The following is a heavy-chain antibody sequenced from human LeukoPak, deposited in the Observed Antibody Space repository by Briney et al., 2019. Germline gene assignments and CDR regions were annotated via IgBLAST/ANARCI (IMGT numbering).Heavy chain of an antibody. CDR2: IKWDGGRT. CDR3: ARGTMFPYYFDY. D-gene: IGHD3-10*02. CDR1: GFTFDDHG. Sequence: GGSLRLSCAASGFTFDDHGMSWVRQAPGKGLEWVSGIKWDGGRTGYADSVKGRFTISRDNAKNSVYLQMNSLRAEDTALYYCARGTMFPYYFDYWGQGTLVTVSS. J-gene: IGHJ4*02. V-gene: IGHV3-20*04.